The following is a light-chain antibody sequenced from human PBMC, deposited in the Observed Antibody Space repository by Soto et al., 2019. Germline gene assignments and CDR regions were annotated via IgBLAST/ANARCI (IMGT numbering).Light chain of an antibody. CDR3: QQYNNWPQT. CDR2: DAS. CDR1: QSVSSF. V-gene: IGKV3-11*01. J-gene: IGKJ1*01. Sequence: EIVLTQSPGTLSLSPGERSTLSCRASQSVSSFLAWYQQKPGQAPRLLIYDASHRGTGIPARFRGSGSGTDFTLTISGLQSEDFAVYYCQQYNNWPQTFGQGTKVDI.